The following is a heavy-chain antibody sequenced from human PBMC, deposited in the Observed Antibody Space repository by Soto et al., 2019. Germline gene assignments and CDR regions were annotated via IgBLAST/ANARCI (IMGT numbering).Heavy chain of an antibody. CDR3: ARAPPGPSPRWVL. J-gene: IGHJ6*02. V-gene: IGHV4-30-2*06. D-gene: IGHD3-10*01. Sequence: SETLSLTCTVSGGSISSGGSSWSWIRQSPEKGLEWLGCIYPTGSTYYHPSLKSRVTISIDTSRNQFSLNLTSVTAADTAVYYCARAPPGPSPRWVLWGQGTTVTVSS. CDR2: IYPTGST. CDR1: GGSISSGGSS.